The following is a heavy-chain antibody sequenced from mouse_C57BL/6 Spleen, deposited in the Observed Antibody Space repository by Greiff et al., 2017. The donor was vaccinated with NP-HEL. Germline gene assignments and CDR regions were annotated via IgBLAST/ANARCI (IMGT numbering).Heavy chain of an antibody. J-gene: IGHJ1*03. D-gene: IGHD1-1*02. V-gene: IGHV1-26*01. CDR3: ASLYGPTVHWYFDV. Sequence: EVQLQQSGPELVKPGASVKISCKASGYTFTDYYMNWVKQSHGKSLEWIGDINPNNGGTSYNQKFKGKATLTVDKSSSTAYMELRSLTSEDSAVYYCASLYGPTVHWYFDVWGTGTTVTVSS. CDR1: GYTFTDYY. CDR2: INPNNGGT.